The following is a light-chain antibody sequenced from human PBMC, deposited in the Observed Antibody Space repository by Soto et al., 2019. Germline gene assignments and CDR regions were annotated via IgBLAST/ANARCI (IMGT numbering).Light chain of an antibody. Sequence: DIVMTQSPDSLAVSLGERATINCKSSQSVLYRSKNKNYLAWYQQKPGQPPKLLIYWTSTRESGVPDRFSGSGSGTDFTLTISSLQAEDVAVYYCQQYYSIPRTFGQGTKVEIK. CDR1: QSVLYRSKNKNY. CDR2: WTS. J-gene: IGKJ1*01. V-gene: IGKV4-1*01. CDR3: QQYYSIPRT.